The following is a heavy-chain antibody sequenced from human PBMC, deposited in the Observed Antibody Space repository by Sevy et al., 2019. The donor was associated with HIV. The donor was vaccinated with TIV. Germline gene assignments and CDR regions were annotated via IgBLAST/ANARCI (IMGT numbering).Heavy chain of an antibody. CDR3: GRVSGDDYSRFNF. J-gene: IGHJ4*02. D-gene: IGHD6-13*01. V-gene: IGHV1-24*01. CDR2: FDPDHGEP. Sequence: ASVKVSCKVSGDAIIDLFIHWLRQAPGKGLEWMGGFDPDHGEPNYAEDFQGRVTMTEDTSAKTAFMHLSNLRSGDTAVYYCGRVSGDDYSRFNFWGQGTLVTVSS. CDR1: GDAIIDLF.